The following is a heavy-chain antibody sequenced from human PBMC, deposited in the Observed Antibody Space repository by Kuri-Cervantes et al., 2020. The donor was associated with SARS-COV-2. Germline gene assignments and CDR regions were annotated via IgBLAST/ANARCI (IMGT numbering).Heavy chain of an antibody. D-gene: IGHD6-13*01. Sequence: GESLKISCTASGFMFYIHWMSWVRQAPGKGLEWVSYISSSGSTIYYADSVKGRFTISRDNAKNSLYLQMNSLRAEDTALYHCAREGSSWLVGDWFDPWGQGTLVTVSS. J-gene: IGHJ5*02. CDR2: ISSSGSTI. CDR3: AREGSSWLVGDWFDP. CDR1: GFMFYIHW. V-gene: IGHV3-48*04.